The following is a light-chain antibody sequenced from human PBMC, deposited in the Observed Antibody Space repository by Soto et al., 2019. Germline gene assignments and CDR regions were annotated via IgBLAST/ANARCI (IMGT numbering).Light chain of an antibody. Sequence: DIQLTQSPSFLSASVGDRVTITCRASQVINNYLAWYQQKPGRAPKLLIYATSTLPIGVPSRFSGSGSGTEFPITINSLQHEDVAAYYYQHHTSSRLYTFGQGTRLDTK. J-gene: IGKJ2*01. CDR2: ATS. CDR1: QVINNY. CDR3: QHHTSSRLYT. V-gene: IGKV1-9*01.